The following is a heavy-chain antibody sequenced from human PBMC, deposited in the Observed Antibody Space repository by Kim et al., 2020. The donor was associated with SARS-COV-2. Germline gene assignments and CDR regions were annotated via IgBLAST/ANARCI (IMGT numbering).Heavy chain of an antibody. CDR1: GGSISSYY. D-gene: IGHD3-10*01. J-gene: IGHJ3*02. CDR2: IYYSGST. V-gene: IGHV4-59*08. CDR3: ARPDYYDAFYI. Sequence: SETLSLTCTVSGGSISSYYWSWIRQPPGKGLEWIGYIYYSGSTNYNPSLKSRVTISVDTSKNQFSLKLSSVTAADTAVYYCARPDYYDAFYIWGQGTMVT.